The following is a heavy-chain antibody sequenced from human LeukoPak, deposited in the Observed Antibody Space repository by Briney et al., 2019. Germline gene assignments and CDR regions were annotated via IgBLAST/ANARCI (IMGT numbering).Heavy chain of an antibody. J-gene: IGHJ3*02. CDR1: GFTFSTYA. V-gene: IGHV3-21*01. Sequence: PGGSLRLSCAASGFTFSTYAMSWVRQAPGKGLEWVSAISSSSSYIYYADSVKGRFTISRDNAKNSLYLQMNSLRAEDTAVYYCARDPGTAMVGDAFDIWGQGTMVTVSS. D-gene: IGHD5-18*01. CDR3: ARDPGTAMVGDAFDI. CDR2: ISSSSSYI.